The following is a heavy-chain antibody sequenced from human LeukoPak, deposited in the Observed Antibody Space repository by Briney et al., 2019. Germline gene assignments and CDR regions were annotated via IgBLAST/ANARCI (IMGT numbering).Heavy chain of an antibody. D-gene: IGHD3-9*01. Sequence: SGPTLVKPTQTLTLTCALSGFSLSTSTVGVGWIRQPPGKALEWLALIYWNGDKHYSPSLKSRLTITKDTSKNHVVLTMTHMDPVDTATYYCTRTYYDILTTPNWGQGTLVTVSS. CDR3: TRTYYDILTTPN. J-gene: IGHJ4*02. CDR2: IYWNGDK. CDR1: GFSLSTSTVG. V-gene: IGHV2-5*01.